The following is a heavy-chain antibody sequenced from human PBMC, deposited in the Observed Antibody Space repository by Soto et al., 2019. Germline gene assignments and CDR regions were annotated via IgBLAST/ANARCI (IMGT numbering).Heavy chain of an antibody. V-gene: IGHV4-31*03. CDR1: GGSISSGGYY. D-gene: IGHD3-10*01. CDR2: VYFNENT. J-gene: IGHJ4*02. CDR3: ARQITMVRGIDF. Sequence: SETLSLTCSISGGSISSGGYYWSWVRQRPGKGLEWIGYVYFNENTYYNPSLKTRVSISVGSSKSQFSLRLSSVTAADAAVYYCARQITMVRGIDFWGPGTSVTVSS.